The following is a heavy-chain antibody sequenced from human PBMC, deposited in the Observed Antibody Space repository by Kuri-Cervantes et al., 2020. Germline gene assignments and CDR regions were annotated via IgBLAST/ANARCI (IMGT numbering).Heavy chain of an antibody. CDR2: ISWDGGST. CDR1: GFTFDDYT. V-gene: IGHV3-43*01. D-gene: IGHD3-22*01. J-gene: IGHJ4*02. Sequence: GGSLRLSCAASGFTFDDYTMHWVRQAPGKGLEWVSLISWDGGSTYYADSVKGRFTISRDNAKNSLYLQMNSLRDEDTAVYYCARARDSSGLNTLDYWGQGTLVTVSS. CDR3: ARARDSSGLNTLDY.